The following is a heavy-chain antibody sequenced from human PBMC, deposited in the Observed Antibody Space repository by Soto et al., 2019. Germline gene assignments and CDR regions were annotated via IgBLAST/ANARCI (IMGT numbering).Heavy chain of an antibody. CDR1: GYNFIGQY. CDR3: ARLLGAHNNQPFWLGDFDY. Sequence: ASVKVSCKSSGYNFIGQYIHWVRQAPGQGLEWMGIINPSGGSTTYAQKFQGRVVMTSDASTSTVYVELSSLRSEDTAIYFCARLLGAHNNQPFWLGDFDYWGQGTPVTVSA. V-gene: IGHV1-46*01. D-gene: IGHD3-3*01. J-gene: IGHJ4*02. CDR2: INPSGGST.